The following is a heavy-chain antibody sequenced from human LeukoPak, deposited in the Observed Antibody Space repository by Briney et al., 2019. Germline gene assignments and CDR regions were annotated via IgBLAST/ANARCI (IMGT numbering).Heavy chain of an antibody. CDR3: ANQRGRYCSGDSSYFILDY. CDR1: GFTFSTYG. V-gene: IGHV3-30*18. Sequence: RRSLRLSCAASGFTFSTYGMHWVVQAPGKGLEWMALITYDGSNKYYADSVKGRFAISRDNSTNTLFLQMNSMRAEDTAVYYCANQRGRYCSGDSSYFILDYWGQGTLVTVSS. D-gene: IGHD2-15*01. J-gene: IGHJ4*02. CDR2: ITYDGSNK.